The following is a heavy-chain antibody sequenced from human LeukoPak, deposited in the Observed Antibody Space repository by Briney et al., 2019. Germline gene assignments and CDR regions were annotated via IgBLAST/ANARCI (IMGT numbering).Heavy chain of an antibody. CDR1: GGSFSGYY. CDR2: INHSGST. Sequence: SETLSLTCAVYGGSFSGYYWSWVRQPPGKGREGSGEINHSGSTNYNPSLTSRGTISVDTSKNQFSLKLSSVTAADTAVYYCARGVAAQILNWFDPWGQGTLVTVSS. CDR3: ARGVAAQILNWFDP. V-gene: IGHV4-34*01. D-gene: IGHD6-6*01. J-gene: IGHJ5*02.